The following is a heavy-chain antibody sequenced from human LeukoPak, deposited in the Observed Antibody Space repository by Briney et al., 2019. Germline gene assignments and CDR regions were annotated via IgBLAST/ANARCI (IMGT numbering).Heavy chain of an antibody. CDR1: GSSISSGYY. CDR3: ARHLSGSYSGLDY. J-gene: IGHJ4*02. V-gene: IGHV4-38-2*01. Sequence: PSETLSLTCAVSGSSISSGYYWGWIRQPPGKGLEWIGSIYYSGSTYYNPSLKSRVTISVDTSKNQFSLKLSSVTAADTAVYYCARHLSGSYSGLDYWGQGTLVTVSS. CDR2: IYYSGST. D-gene: IGHD1-26*01.